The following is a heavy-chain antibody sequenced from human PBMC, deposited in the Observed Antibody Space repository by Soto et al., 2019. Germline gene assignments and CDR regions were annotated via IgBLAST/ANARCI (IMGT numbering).Heavy chain of an antibody. CDR3: GKDYEAITYYFGY. D-gene: IGHD3-16*01. J-gene: IGHJ4*02. CDR1: GFTFSSYS. V-gene: IGHV3-23*01. CDR2: ISGSGGST. Sequence: PGGSLRLSCAASGFTFSSYSMSWVRPAPGKGRECVSAISGSGGSTYYSDSVKGRFTISQDNSQNSLYLNMNTLRADHRGVYYCGKDYEAITYYFGYWGQRSLVTVSS.